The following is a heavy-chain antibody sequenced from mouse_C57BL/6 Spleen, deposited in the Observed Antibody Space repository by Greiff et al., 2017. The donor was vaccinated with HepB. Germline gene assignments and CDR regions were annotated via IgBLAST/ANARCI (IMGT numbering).Heavy chain of an antibody. D-gene: IGHD1-1*01. CDR3: ARGGNYYGSIWYFDV. CDR2: INPSNGGT. J-gene: IGHJ1*03. Sequence: LQPGTELVKPGASVKLSCKASGYTFTSYWMHWVKQRPGQGLEWIGNINPSNGGTNYNEKFKSKATLTVDKSSSTAYMQLSSLTSEDSAVYYCARGGNYYGSIWYFDVWGTGTTVTVSS. V-gene: IGHV1-53*01. CDR1: GYTFTSYW.